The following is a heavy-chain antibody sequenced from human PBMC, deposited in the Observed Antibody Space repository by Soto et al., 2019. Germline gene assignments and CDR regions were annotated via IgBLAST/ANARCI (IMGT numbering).Heavy chain of an antibody. CDR3: ARGLGTVYYHYGMDV. J-gene: IGHJ6*02. CDR1: GGSISRYL. D-gene: IGHD2-8*02. CDR2: IFTSGST. V-gene: IGHV4-4*07. Sequence: SDTLCLTCPVSGGSISRYLGSWIRPPAGKGLEWVGRIFTSGSTNYNPSLKSRVTMSVDTSMNQFSLKLTSVTAADTAVYYCARGLGTVYYHYGMDVWGQGTTVTV.